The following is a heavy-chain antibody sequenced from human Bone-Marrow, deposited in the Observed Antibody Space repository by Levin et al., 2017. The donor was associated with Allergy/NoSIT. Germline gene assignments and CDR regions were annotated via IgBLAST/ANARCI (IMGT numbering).Heavy chain of an antibody. D-gene: IGHD1-26*01. Sequence: ASVKVSCKGSGYSFPSYWIGWVRQLPGKGLEWMGVIYPGDSDTRYSPSFQGQVTISADKSTNTAYLQWSGLKASDTAMYYCGRHRSDYYYFDYWGQGTLVTVSS. CDR2: IYPGDSDT. CDR3: GRHRSDYYYFDY. CDR1: GYSFPSYW. J-gene: IGHJ4*02. V-gene: IGHV5-51*01.